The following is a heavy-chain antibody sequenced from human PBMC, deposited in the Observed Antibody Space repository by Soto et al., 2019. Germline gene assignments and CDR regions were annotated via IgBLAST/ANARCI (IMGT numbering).Heavy chain of an antibody. J-gene: IGHJ5*01. D-gene: IGHD3-9*01. V-gene: IGHV4-59*01. Sequence: QVQLQESGPGLVKPSETLSLTCTVSGDSITNSYWSWIRQPPGNGLEWIGYSFHSGSANYNPSLQGRVAISVDTAKSQFSLKLTSMTAADTAVYYCARVVEYDALTGHFRGAGWFDSWGQGTPVTVSS. CDR3: ARVVEYDALTGHFRGAGWFDS. CDR2: SFHSGSA. CDR1: GDSITNSY.